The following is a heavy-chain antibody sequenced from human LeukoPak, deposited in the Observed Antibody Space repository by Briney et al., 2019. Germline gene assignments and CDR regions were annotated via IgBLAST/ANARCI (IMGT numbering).Heavy chain of an antibody. Sequence: GGSLRLSCAASGFTFSSYAMSWVRQAPGKGLEWVSAISGSGGSTYYADSVKGRFTISRDNSKNTLYLQMNSLRAEDTAVYYCAREEAEQQLVGDYYYYGMDVWGQGTTVTVSS. J-gene: IGHJ6*02. CDR1: GFTFSSYA. D-gene: IGHD6-13*01. CDR3: AREEAEQQLVGDYYYYGMDV. CDR2: ISGSGGST. V-gene: IGHV3-23*01.